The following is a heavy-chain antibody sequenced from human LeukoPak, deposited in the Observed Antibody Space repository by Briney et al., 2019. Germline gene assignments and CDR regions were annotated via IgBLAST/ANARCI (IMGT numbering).Heavy chain of an antibody. V-gene: IGHV3-53*01. J-gene: IGHJ4*02. CDR3: ATRVSTSRSFDY. Sequence: GGSLRLSCAASGFTVSSNYMTWVRQAPGKGLEWVSVIYSGGSTYYADSVKGRFTISRDNSKNTLYLQMNSLRAEDTAVYYCATRVSTSRSFDYWGQGTLVTVSS. CDR2: IYSGGST. CDR1: GFTVSSNY.